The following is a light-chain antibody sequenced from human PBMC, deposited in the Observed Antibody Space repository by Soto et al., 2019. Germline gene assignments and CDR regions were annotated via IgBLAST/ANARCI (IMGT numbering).Light chain of an antibody. CDR2: DAS. J-gene: IGKJ4*01. CDR3: QQRVNWLT. V-gene: IGKV3-11*01. CDR1: QSVGTY. Sequence: EIVLTQSPAILSLSPGERATLSCRASQSVGTYLDWYQQKLGQAPRLLIYDASTRATGIPARCSGSGSGTAFTLTISSLEPEDFAVYYCQQRVNWLTFGGGTKVEL.